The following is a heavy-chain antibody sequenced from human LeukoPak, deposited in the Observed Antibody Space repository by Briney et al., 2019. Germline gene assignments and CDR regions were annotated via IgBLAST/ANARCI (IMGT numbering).Heavy chain of an antibody. CDR2: IHYSGST. CDR1: GGSISGFY. J-gene: IGHJ6*03. V-gene: IGHV4-59*08. CDR3: ARARQSSSSSIVEIYYYYYYMDV. D-gene: IGHD6-13*01. Sequence: SETLSLTCTVSGGSISGFYWSWIRQPPGKGLEWIGNIHYSGSTNYNPSLKSPTTISVDTSKNQFSLKLSSVTAADTAVYYCARARQSSSSSIVEIYYYYYYMDVWGKGTTVTISS.